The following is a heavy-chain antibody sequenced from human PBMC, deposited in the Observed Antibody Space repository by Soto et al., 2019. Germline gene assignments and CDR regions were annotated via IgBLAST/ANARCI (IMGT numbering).Heavy chain of an antibody. V-gene: IGHV4-34*01. J-gene: IGHJ5*02. CDR1: VGSFSGYY. CDR3: ARFPSARRYGSLGNWFDP. D-gene: IGHD6-6*01. Sequence: SETLSLTCAVYVGSFSGYYWSLIRQPPGKGLEWIGEINRSGSTTYNPSLKSRVTISVDTSKNQFSLKMSSVTAAEKAVYYCARFPSARRYGSLGNWFDPCGQGTLVILSS. CDR2: INRSGST.